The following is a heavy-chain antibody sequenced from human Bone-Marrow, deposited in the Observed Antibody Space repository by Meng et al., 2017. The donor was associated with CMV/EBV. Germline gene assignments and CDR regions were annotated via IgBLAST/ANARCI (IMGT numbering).Heavy chain of an antibody. CDR1: GYTFTGYY. V-gene: IGHV1-69*05. D-gene: IGHD2-2*02. Sequence: SVKVSCKASGYTFTGYYMHWVRQAPGQGLEWMGGIIPIFGTANYAQKFQGRVTITTDESTSTAYMELSSLRSEDTAVYYCARDPGDIVVVPAAIGRGYFDLWGRGTLVTVSS. J-gene: IGHJ2*01. CDR3: ARDPGDIVVVPAAIGRGYFDL. CDR2: IIPIFGTA.